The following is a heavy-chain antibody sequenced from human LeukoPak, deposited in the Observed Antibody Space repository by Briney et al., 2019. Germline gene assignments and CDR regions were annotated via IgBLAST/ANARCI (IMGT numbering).Heavy chain of an antibody. CDR2: IYVIGST. CDR3: VSYSGSSYFDV. V-gene: IGHV4-4*07. CDR1: GGAISSYS. Sequence: SETRSPTGIVLGGAISSYSWSWIRQRAGKGLEWIGRIYVIGSTNYNPSLKSRVTMSIDTSKNQFSLKLTSVTAADTAVYYCVSYSGSSYFDVWGQGTTVRVSS. D-gene: IGHD2-15*01. J-gene: IGHJ6*02.